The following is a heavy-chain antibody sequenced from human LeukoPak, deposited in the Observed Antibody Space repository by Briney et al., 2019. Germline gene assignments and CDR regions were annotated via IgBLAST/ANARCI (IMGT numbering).Heavy chain of an antibody. CDR1: GITFSNAW. CDR3: TTDRAIAVRPVFDY. CDR2: IKIKTDGGTI. Sequence: GGSLTLSCAASGITFSNAWMSWVRQAPGKGLEWVGRIKIKTDGGTIDYAALVKGRSTISTDDSKITLYLQMNSLKIEDTGVYYCTTDRAIAVRPVFDYWGQGTLDTVSS. V-gene: IGHV3-15*01. D-gene: IGHD6-6*01. J-gene: IGHJ4*02.